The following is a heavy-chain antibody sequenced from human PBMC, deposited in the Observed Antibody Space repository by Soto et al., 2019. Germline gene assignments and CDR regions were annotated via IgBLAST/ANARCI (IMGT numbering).Heavy chain of an antibody. CDR2: ISGSGGST. CDR1: GFTFSSYA. Sequence: EVQLLESGGGLVQPGGSLRLSCAASGFTFSSYAMSWVRQAPGKGLEWVSAISGSGGSTYYADSVKGRFTISRDNSKNTLYLQMNSLRAEDMAVYYCAKATNGRIAAAGISGSWGQGTMVTVSS. D-gene: IGHD6-13*01. J-gene: IGHJ3*01. CDR3: AKATNGRIAAAGISGS. V-gene: IGHV3-23*01.